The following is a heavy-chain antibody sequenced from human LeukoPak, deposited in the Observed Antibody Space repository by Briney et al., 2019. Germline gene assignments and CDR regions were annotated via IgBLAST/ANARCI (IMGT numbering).Heavy chain of an antibody. CDR2: IYISGST. CDR1: GGSISSGSYY. V-gene: IGHV4-61*02. Sequence: PSETLSLTCSVSGGSISSGSYYWSWIRQPAGKRLEWIGRIYISGSTNYNPSLKSRVTISVDTSKNQFSLKLSSVTAADTAVYYCARAIVRAYEGYDYWGQGTLVTVSS. J-gene: IGHJ4*02. D-gene: IGHD5-12*01. CDR3: ARAIVRAYEGYDY.